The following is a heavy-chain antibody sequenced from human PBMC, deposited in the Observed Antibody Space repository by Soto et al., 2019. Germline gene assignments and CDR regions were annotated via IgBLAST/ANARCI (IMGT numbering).Heavy chain of an antibody. D-gene: IGHD5-18*01. CDR1: GYTFTSYY. V-gene: IGHV1-46*03. CDR2: INPSGGST. CDR3: ARVGLDTAMVTEGAFDI. J-gene: IGHJ3*02. Sequence: ASVKVSCKASGYTFTSYYMHWVRQAPGQGLEWMGIINPSGGSTSYAQKFQGRVTMTRDTSTSTVYMELSSLRSEDTAVYYCARVGLDTAMVTEGAFDIWGQGTMVTVSS.